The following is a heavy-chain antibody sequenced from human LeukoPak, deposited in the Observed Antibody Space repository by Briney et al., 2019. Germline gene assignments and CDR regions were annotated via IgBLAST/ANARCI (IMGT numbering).Heavy chain of an antibody. CDR2: FQVTGIS. Sequence: SETLSLTCSVSDASISSHYWTWFRQPPGKGLEWIGFFQVTGISSYNPSLKSRVTVSGDTSKNQFSLRLNSVTAADTAVYYCVRQMDASLSYAYDNWGQGILVTVSS. V-gene: IGHV4-59*08. J-gene: IGHJ4*02. CDR1: DASISSHY. CDR3: VRQMDASLSYAYDN. D-gene: IGHD2-2*03.